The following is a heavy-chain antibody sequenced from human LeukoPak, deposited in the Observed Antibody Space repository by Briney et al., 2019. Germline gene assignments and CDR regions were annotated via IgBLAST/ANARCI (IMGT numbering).Heavy chain of an antibody. J-gene: IGHJ6*02. Sequence: GGSLRLSCAASGFTLSSYWMSWVRQAPGKGLEWVANIKDDGSLRNYVDSVKGRFTISRDNTKNSLYLQMNSLRAEDTAVYYCARFLYGMDVWGQGTTVTVSS. V-gene: IGHV3-7*01. CDR2: IKDDGSLR. CDR1: GFTLSSYW. CDR3: ARFLYGMDV.